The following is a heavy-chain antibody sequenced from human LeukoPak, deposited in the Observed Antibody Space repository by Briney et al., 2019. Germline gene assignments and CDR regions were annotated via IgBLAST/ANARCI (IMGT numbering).Heavy chain of an antibody. CDR1: GFTFSNYG. V-gene: IGHV3-33*01. D-gene: IGHD5-18*01. CDR2: LWYDGSNK. Sequence: GGSLRHSCAASGFTFSNYGMHWVRQAPGKGLEWVAVLWYDGSNKYYADSVKGRFTISRDNSKNTLYLQMNSLRADDTAVYYCARDYSYGHDSGMDVWGQGTTVTVSS. CDR3: ARDYSYGHDSGMDV. J-gene: IGHJ6*02.